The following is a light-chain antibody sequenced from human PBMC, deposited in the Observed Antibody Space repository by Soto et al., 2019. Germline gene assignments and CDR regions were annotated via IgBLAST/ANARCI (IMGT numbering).Light chain of an antibody. V-gene: IGKV3D-15*01. CDR1: QSVSGN. Sequence: EIVMTQSPATLSVSPGERATLSCRASQSVSGNLAWYQQKPGQAPRLLIYGASTRAPGIPARFSGSGSGTEFNLTISSLQSEDFAVYYCQQYNNWPPTFCQETKVEIK. CDR2: GAS. J-gene: IGKJ1*01. CDR3: QQYNNWPPT.